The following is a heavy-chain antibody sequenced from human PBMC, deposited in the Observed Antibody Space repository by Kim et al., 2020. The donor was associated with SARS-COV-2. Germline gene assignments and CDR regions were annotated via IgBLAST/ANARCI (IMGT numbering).Heavy chain of an antibody. CDR1: GFTFSTYW. J-gene: IGHJ4*02. Sequence: GGSLRLSCAASGFTFSTYWMSWVRPAPGKGLEWVANINEDGSERHYVDSVKGRFTISRDNAKNSLYLQMNSLGAADTAVYYCARYRRYYYDNTGHLGNWGQGALVTVSS. V-gene: IGHV3-7*01. D-gene: IGHD3-22*01. CDR2: INEDGSER. CDR3: ARYRRYYYDNTGHLGN.